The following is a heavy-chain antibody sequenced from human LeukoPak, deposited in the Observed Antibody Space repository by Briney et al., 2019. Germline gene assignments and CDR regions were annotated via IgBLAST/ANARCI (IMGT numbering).Heavy chain of an antibody. Sequence: SETLSLTCAVYGGSFSGYYWSWIRQPPGKGLEWIGEINHSGSTNYNPSLKSRVTISVDTSENQFSLKLSSVTAADTAVYYCARRRHCSGGSCYSRNWFDPWGQGTLVTVSS. V-gene: IGHV4-34*01. D-gene: IGHD2-15*01. J-gene: IGHJ5*02. CDR3: ARRRHCSGGSCYSRNWFDP. CDR1: GGSFSGYY. CDR2: INHSGST.